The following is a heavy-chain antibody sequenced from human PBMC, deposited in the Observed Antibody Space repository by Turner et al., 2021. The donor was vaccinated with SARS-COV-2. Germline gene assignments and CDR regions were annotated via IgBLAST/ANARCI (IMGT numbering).Heavy chain of an antibody. Sequence: QVQLQESGPGLVRPSEPLSLTCNVSGGSNSPYYWSWIRQPPGKGLEWIGYIYYTGSSNSNPSLKSRVTISVDTSKNQFSLELRSVTAADTAVYYCARGPKYSYGYSDHWGQGTLVTVSS. CDR3: ARGPKYSYGYSDH. D-gene: IGHD5-18*01. J-gene: IGHJ4*02. CDR2: IYYTGSS. CDR1: GGSNSPYY. V-gene: IGHV4-59*01.